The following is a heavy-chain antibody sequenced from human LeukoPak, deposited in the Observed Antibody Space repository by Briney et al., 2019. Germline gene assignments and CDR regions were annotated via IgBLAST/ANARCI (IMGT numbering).Heavy chain of an antibody. CDR1: GGSLSGAGYI. V-gene: IGHV4-31*03. D-gene: IGHD3-22*01. CDR2: IYYTGII. J-gene: IGHJ5*02. Sequence: SETLSLTCTVSGGSLSGAGYICNWIRQYPGKGLEWIGYIYYTGIIYYNPSLKSRVTISVDTSKNQFSLKLSSVTAADTAVFYCVRGVRDSVGYYHFHPWGQGTLVTVSS. CDR3: VRGVRDSVGYYHFHP.